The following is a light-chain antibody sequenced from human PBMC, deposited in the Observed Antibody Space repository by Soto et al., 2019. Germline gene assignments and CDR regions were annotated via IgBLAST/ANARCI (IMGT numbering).Light chain of an antibody. CDR3: CSYAGSRTFYV. Sequence: QSVLTQPASVSGSPGQSITISCTGTSSDVGSYNLVSWYQQHPGKAPKLMIYEVSKRPSGVSNRFSGSKSGNTASLTISGLQAEDEADYYCCSYAGSRTFYVFGTGTTFTVL. CDR2: EVS. CDR1: SSDVGSYNL. J-gene: IGLJ1*01. V-gene: IGLV2-23*02.